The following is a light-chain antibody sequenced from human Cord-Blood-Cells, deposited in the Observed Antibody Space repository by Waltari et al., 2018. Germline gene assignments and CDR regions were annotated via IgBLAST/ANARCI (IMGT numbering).Light chain of an antibody. Sequence: QSVLTQPPSASGTPGPRVTTSCSGSSSNIGSNYVYWYQQLPGTAPKPLIYRNNQRPSGVRDRFSGSKSGTSASLAISGLRSEDEADYYCAAWDDSLSGWVFGGGTKLTVL. CDR2: RNN. CDR3: AAWDDSLSGWV. J-gene: IGLJ3*02. V-gene: IGLV1-47*01. CDR1: SSNIGSNY.